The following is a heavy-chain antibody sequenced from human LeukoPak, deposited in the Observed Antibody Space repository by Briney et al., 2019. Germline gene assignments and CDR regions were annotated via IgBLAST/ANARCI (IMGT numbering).Heavy chain of an antibody. Sequence: GGSLRLSCAASGFTFSSYTMSWVRQAPGKGLEWVSAISGSGGSTYYADSVKGRFTISRDNSKNTLYLQMNSLRAEDTAVYYCAKDYSSGSYEAYWGQRTLVTASS. V-gene: IGHV3-23*01. J-gene: IGHJ4*02. CDR2: ISGSGGST. D-gene: IGHD3-10*01. CDR3: AKDYSSGSYEAY. CDR1: GFTFSSYT.